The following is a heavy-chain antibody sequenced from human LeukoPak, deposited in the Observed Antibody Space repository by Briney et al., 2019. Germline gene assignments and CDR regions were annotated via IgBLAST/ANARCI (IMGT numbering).Heavy chain of an antibody. V-gene: IGHV3-15*01. J-gene: IGHJ6*02. CDR2: IKSKTDGGTT. CDR3: TTDSGSGTYYYYGMDV. Sequence: GSLRLSCAASGFTFSNAWMSWVRQAPGKGLEWVGRIKSKTDGGTTDYAAPVKGRFTISRDDSKNTLYQQMNSLKTEDTAVYYCTTDSGSGTYYYYGMDVWGQGTTVTVSS. D-gene: IGHD3-10*01. CDR1: GFTFSNAW.